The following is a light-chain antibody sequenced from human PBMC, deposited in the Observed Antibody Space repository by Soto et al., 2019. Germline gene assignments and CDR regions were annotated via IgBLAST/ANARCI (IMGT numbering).Light chain of an antibody. CDR3: QHYYTTPYT. Sequence: DIVMTQSPDSLAVSLGERATIDCKSSQSVFYSSTNKNYLAWYQQKAGQPPKLLIYWASIRESGVPDRFSGSGSVTDFTLRISSLQAEDVAVYYCQHYYTTPYTFGQGTKLEIK. V-gene: IGKV4-1*01. CDR2: WAS. J-gene: IGKJ2*01. CDR1: QSVFYSSTNKNY.